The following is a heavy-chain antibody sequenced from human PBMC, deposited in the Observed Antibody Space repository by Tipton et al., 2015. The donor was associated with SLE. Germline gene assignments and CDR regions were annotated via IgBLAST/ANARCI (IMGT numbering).Heavy chain of an antibody. D-gene: IGHD6-19*01. CDR2: ISGSGGST. CDR3: ARVPPGGAVEAYYYGMDV. Sequence: GSLRLSCAASGFTFSSYAMSWVRQAPGKGLEWVSAISGSGGSTYYADSVKGRFTISRDNSKNTLYLQMNSLRAEDTAVYYCARVPPGGAVEAYYYGMDVWGQGTTVTVSS. V-gene: IGHV3-23*01. CDR1: GFTFSSYA. J-gene: IGHJ6*02.